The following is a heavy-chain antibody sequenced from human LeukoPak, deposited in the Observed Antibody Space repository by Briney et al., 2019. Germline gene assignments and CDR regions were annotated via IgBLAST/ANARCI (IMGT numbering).Heavy chain of an antibody. J-gene: IGHJ3*01. V-gene: IGHV3-13*04. D-gene: IGHD5-12*01. CDR3: ARGGYSGFDV. Sequence: GGSLRLSCAASGLTFSTYDMHWVRQATGEGLEWVSGIGKGGDTYYVGSVKGRFTISRENAKNSLYLQMNSLRSGDTAVYYCARGGYSGFDVWGQGTVVTV. CDR2: IGKGGDT. CDR1: GLTFSTYD.